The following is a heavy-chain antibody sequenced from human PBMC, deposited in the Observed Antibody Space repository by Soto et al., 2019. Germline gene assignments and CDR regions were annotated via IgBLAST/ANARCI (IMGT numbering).Heavy chain of an antibody. Sequence: SETLSLTCTVSGGSISSSNWWSWVRQSPGKGLEWIGEIYHSGSTNYSPSLKSRVTISIDKSKNQMSLKLSSVTAADTAVYYCARDRDGGFGLDVWVRGTTVTVSS. CDR2: IYHSGST. V-gene: IGHV4-4*02. J-gene: IGHJ6*02. D-gene: IGHD4-17*01. CDR1: GGSISSSNW. CDR3: ARDRDGGFGLDV.